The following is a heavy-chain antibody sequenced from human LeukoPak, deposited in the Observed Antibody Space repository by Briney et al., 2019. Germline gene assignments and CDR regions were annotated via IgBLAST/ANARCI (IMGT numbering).Heavy chain of an antibody. CDR1: GFTFSSYE. CDR3: ARDETMVRGVMTTYYYYYMDV. D-gene: IGHD3-10*01. J-gene: IGHJ6*03. Sequence: GGSLRLSCAASGFTFSSYEMNWVRQAPGKGLEWVSYISSSGSTIYYADSVKGRFTISRDNAKNSLYLQMNSLRAEDTAVYYCARDETMVRGVMTTYYYYYMDVWGKGTTVTISS. CDR2: ISSSGSTI. V-gene: IGHV3-48*03.